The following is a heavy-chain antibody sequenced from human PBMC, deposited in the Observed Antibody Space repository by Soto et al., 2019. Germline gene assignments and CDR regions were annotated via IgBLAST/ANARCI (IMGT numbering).Heavy chain of an antibody. V-gene: IGHV4-39*01. D-gene: IGHD3-22*01. Sequence: SETLSLTCTVSGGSISSSSYYWGWIRQPPGKGLEWIESIYYSGSTYYNPSLKSRVTISVDTSKNQFSLKLSSVTAADTAVYYCARQNITIITMIVVVTFGYGMDVWGQGTTVTVSS. CDR1: GGSISSSSYY. CDR2: IYYSGST. J-gene: IGHJ6*02. CDR3: ARQNITIITMIVVVTFGYGMDV.